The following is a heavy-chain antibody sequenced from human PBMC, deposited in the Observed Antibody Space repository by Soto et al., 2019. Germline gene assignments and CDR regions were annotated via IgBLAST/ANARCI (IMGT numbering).Heavy chain of an antibody. CDR3: ARRNRGYSYGWPWFDP. CDR1: GYSFTTYW. D-gene: IGHD5-18*01. J-gene: IGHJ5*02. Sequence: GESLKISCKCSGYSFTTYWIGWVRQMPGKGLEWMGIISPGDSDTRYSPSFQGQVTISADKSISTAYLQWNSLKASDTAMYYCARRNRGYSYGWPWFDPWGQGTLVTVSS. V-gene: IGHV5-51*01. CDR2: ISPGDSDT.